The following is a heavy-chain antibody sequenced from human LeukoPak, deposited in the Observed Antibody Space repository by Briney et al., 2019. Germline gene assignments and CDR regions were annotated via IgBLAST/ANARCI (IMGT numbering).Heavy chain of an antibody. V-gene: IGHV1-69*05. D-gene: IGHD5-24*01. CDR3: ASGRDGYRKLDY. J-gene: IGHJ4*02. Sequence: ASVKVSCKASGGTFSSYAISWVRQAPGQGLEWMGGIIPIFGTANYAQKFQGRVTITTDESTSTAYMELSSLRSEDTAVYYCASGRDGYRKLDYWGQGTLVTVSS. CDR2: IIPIFGTA. CDR1: GGTFSSYA.